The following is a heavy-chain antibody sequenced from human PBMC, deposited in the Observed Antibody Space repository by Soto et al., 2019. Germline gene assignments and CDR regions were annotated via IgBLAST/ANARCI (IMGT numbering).Heavy chain of an antibody. CDR1: GGSISSYY. Sequence: PSETLSLTCTISGGSISSYYWSWIRQTPGKGLEWIGYVYFSGSTNYNPSLKSRVLISIDTSRNQFSLKLNSVTAADTAVYYCAREWSAFDYWGQGTLVTVSS. J-gene: IGHJ4*02. CDR2: VYFSGST. CDR3: AREWSAFDY. D-gene: IGHD2-15*01. V-gene: IGHV4-59*01.